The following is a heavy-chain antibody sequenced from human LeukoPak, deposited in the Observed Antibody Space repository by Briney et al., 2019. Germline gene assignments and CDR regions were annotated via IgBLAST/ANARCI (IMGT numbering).Heavy chain of an antibody. V-gene: IGHV3-30*03. D-gene: IGHD4-17*01. CDR2: ISNDGSKK. CDR1: GFIFNNYG. Sequence: PGGSLRLSCAASGFIFNNYGMHWVRQAPGKGLECVALISNDGSKKYYAGSAKGRFTISRDNSRNTVFLEVNSLRGDDTAVYFCARDWGRGDSKYLDFWGQGILVTVSS. J-gene: IGHJ4*02. CDR3: ARDWGRGDSKYLDF.